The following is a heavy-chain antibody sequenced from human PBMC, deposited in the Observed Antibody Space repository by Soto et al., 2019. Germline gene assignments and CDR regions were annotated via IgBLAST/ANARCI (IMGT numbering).Heavy chain of an antibody. D-gene: IGHD3-9*01. CDR1: GFTFSSYA. J-gene: IGHJ6*02. V-gene: IGHV3-30-3*01. CDR3: ARGGITQNTDILTGYYHYYYSYGMDV. Sequence: QVQLVESGGGVVQPGRSLRLSCAASGFTFSSYAMHWVRQAPGKGLEWVAVISYDGSNKYYADSVKGRFTISRDNSKNTLYLQMNSLRAEDTAVYYCARGGITQNTDILTGYYHYYYSYGMDVWGQGTTVTVSS. CDR2: ISYDGSNK.